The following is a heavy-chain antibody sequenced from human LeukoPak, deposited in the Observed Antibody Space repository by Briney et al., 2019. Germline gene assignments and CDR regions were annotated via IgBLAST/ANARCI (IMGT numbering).Heavy chain of an antibody. Sequence: GGSLRLSCAASGFTFSSYEMNWVRQAPGKGLEWVSYISSSGSTIYYADSVKGRFTISRDNAKNSLYLQMNSLRAEDTAVYYCARDRPYTRYFDLWGRGTLVTVSS. V-gene: IGHV3-48*03. CDR1: GFTFSSYE. CDR2: ISSSGSTI. J-gene: IGHJ2*01. CDR3: ARDRPYTRYFDL.